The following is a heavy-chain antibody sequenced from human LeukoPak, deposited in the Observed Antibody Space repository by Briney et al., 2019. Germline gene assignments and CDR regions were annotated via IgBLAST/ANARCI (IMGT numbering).Heavy chain of an antibody. D-gene: IGHD1-1*01. Sequence: GGSLRLSCAASGFSFEAYGMYWVRQAPGKGLEWVSGITWNSDDMAYADSVKGRFTISRDDAKNCLYLQMNSLTVEDTALYYCTRVTSWRTGFDYWGQGTLVTVSS. CDR3: TRVTSWRTGFDY. CDR2: ITWNSDDM. J-gene: IGHJ4*02. CDR1: GFSFEAYG. V-gene: IGHV3-9*01.